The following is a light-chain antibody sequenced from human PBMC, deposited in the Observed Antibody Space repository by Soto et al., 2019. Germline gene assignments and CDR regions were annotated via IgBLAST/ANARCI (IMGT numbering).Light chain of an antibody. CDR1: GSDVRTYNL. Sequence: QSALTQPASVSGSPGQSITISCTVTGSDVRTYNLVSWYQQHPGKVPKLIIYEASKRPSGVSNRFSGSQPGNTASLTVSGLQAEAEADYYCCSYAGDKTYVFGSGTKGTVL. CDR2: EAS. J-gene: IGLJ1*01. CDR3: CSYAGDKTYV. V-gene: IGLV2-23*01.